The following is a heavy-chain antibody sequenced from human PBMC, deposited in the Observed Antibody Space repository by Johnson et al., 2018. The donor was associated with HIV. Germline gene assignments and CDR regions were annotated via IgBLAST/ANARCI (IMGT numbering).Heavy chain of an antibody. D-gene: IGHD6-13*01. CDR1: GFTFSSYA. CDR2: ISWNSGSI. V-gene: IGHV3-9*01. J-gene: IGHJ3*02. Sequence: EVQLVESGGGVVQPGRSLRLSCAASGFTFSSYAMHWVRQAPGKGLEWVSGISWNSGSIGDADSGKGRFTISRDNAKNSLYLQMNSLRAEDTALYYCAKSSSAYAFDIWGQGTMVTVSS. CDR3: AKSSSAYAFDI.